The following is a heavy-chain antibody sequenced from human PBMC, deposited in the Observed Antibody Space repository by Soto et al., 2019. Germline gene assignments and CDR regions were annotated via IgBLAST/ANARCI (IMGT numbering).Heavy chain of an antibody. CDR1: GGTFSSYA. V-gene: IGHV1-69*06. CDR2: IIPIFGTA. CDR3: ARSLYSSGPDNWFDP. J-gene: IGHJ5*02. D-gene: IGHD6-19*01. Sequence: GTSVKFSCKASGGTFSSYAIIWVRQAHGQGLEWMGGIIPIFGTANYAQKFQGRVTITADKSTSTAYMELSSLRSEDTAVYYCARSLYSSGPDNWFDPWGQGTLVTVSS.